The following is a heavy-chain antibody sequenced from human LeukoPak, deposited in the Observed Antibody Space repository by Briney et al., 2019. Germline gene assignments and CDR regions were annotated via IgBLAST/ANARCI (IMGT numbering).Heavy chain of an antibody. CDR1: GFTFSNYW. CDR2: IEKDGSEI. CDR3: AAGAGWLIDW. D-gene: IGHD6-19*01. J-gene: IGHJ4*02. V-gene: IGHV3-7*01. Sequence: GGPLRLSCAASGFTFSNYWMNWVRQAPGKGMEWVAIIEKDGSEILYVDSVKGRFTISRDNAKNSLYLQMNSLRAEDTAVYYCAAGAGWLIDWWGQGTLVTVS.